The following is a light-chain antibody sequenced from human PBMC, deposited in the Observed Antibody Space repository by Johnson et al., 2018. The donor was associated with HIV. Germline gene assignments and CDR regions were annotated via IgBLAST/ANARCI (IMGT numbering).Light chain of an antibody. V-gene: IGLV1-51*01. CDR3: GTWDSSLSAGV. Sequence: QSVLTQPPSVSAAPGQKVTISCSGSSSTIGTNYVSWYQQFPGTAPKLLIFDKNKRPSGIPDRFSASQSGTSATLGITGLQTGDEADYYCGTWDSSLSAGVFGTGTKVTVL. J-gene: IGLJ1*01. CDR1: SSTIGTNY. CDR2: DKN.